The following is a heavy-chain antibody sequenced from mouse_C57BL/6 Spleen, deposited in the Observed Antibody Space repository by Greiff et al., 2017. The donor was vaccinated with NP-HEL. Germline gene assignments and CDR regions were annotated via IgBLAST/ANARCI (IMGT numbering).Heavy chain of an antibody. V-gene: IGHV1-7*01. CDR2: INPSSGYT. Sequence: QVHVKQSGAELAKPGASVKLSCKASGYTFTSYWMHWVKQRPGQGLEWIGYINPSSGYTKYNQKFKDKATLTADKSSSTAYMQLSSLTYEDSAVYYCASSYYGSDWYFDVWGTGTTVTVSS. J-gene: IGHJ1*03. CDR1: GYTFTSYW. CDR3: ASSYYGSDWYFDV. D-gene: IGHD1-1*01.